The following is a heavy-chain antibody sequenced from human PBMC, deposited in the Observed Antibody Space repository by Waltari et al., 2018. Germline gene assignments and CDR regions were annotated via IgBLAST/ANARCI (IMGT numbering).Heavy chain of an antibody. CDR1: GFTFSSYG. J-gene: IGHJ3*02. CDR2: ISYDGSNK. Sequence: QVQLVESGGGVVQPGRSLRLSCAASGFTFSSYGMHWVRQAPGKGLEWVAVISYDGSNKYYADSVKGRFTISRDNSKNTLYLQMNSLRAEDTAVYYCAKSLGPSKKIAAAGNAFDIWGQGTMVTVSS. V-gene: IGHV3-30*18. D-gene: IGHD6-13*01. CDR3: AKSLGPSKKIAAAGNAFDI.